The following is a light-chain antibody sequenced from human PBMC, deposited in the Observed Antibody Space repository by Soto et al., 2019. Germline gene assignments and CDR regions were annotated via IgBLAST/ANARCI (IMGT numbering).Light chain of an antibody. Sequence: EIVLTQSPATLSLSPGERATLSCRASQSVSSYLAWYQQKPGQAPRFLIYDASNRATGIPARCSGSGSGTDFSLTLSSVESVEFALYYCQQSINWPLLTFGGGTKVEIK. CDR2: DAS. CDR1: QSVSSY. V-gene: IGKV3-11*01. J-gene: IGKJ4*01. CDR3: QQSINWPLLT.